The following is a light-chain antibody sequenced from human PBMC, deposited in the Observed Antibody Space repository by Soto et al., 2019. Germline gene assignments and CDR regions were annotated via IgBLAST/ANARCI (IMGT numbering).Light chain of an antibody. CDR1: QGISSA. V-gene: IGKV1D-12*01. J-gene: IGKJ4*01. CDR2: SAS. Sequence: DIQMTQSPSSVSASVGDRVTITCRARQGISSALAWYLQNPGKAPKLLISSASSLQSGVPSRFSGSGSGTDFTLTISSLQPADFAVYYCQQADRCPLTFGGGTKVEIK. CDR3: QQADRCPLT.